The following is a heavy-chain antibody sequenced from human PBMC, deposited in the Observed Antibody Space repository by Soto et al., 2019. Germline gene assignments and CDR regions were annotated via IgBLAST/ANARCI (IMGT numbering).Heavy chain of an antibody. D-gene: IGHD3-16*01. Sequence: GGSLRLSXASSGFTFRNYWMHWVRQAPGKGLVWVSHIRGDGRTTSYADSVEGRFTISRDNAKNSVYLQMNSLRAEDTATYYCARDISDMMGGDAFDIWGQGTMVTVSS. CDR2: IRGDGRTT. J-gene: IGHJ3*02. V-gene: IGHV3-74*01. CDR3: ARDISDMMGGDAFDI. CDR1: GFTFRNYW.